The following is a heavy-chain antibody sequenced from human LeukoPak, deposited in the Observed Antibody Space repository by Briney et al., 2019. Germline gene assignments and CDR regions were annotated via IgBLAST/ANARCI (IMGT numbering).Heavy chain of an antibody. Sequence: SETLSLTCTVSGGSISSYYWNWIRQPPGKGLEWIGHIYYSGYTNYNPSLKSRVTISLDTSTNQFSLKLNSVTAADTAVYYCARRDDAFDIWGQGTMVTVSS. CDR3: ARRDDAFDI. V-gene: IGHV4-59*01. D-gene: IGHD5-24*01. CDR2: IYYSGYT. CDR1: GGSISSYY. J-gene: IGHJ3*02.